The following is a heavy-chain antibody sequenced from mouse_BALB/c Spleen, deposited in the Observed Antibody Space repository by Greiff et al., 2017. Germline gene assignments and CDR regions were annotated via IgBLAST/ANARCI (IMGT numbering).Heavy chain of an antibody. CDR2: ISSGGSYT. D-gene: IGHD1-1*01. CDR1: GFTFSSYG. J-gene: IGHJ3*01. CDR3: ARGDGSSPAWFAY. V-gene: IGHV5-6*01. Sequence: EVKLMESGGDLVKPGGSLKLSCAASGFTFSSYGMSWVRQTPDKRLEWVATISSGGSYTYYPDSVKGRFTISRDNAKNTLYLQMSSLKSEDTAMYYCARGDGSSPAWFAYWGQGTLVTVSA.